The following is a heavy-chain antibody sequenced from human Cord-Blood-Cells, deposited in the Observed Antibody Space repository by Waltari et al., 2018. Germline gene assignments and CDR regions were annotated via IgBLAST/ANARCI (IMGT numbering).Heavy chain of an antibody. CDR2: IKRKTDGGTT. CDR3: TTAVVPAASYYYYGMDV. Sequence: EVQLVESGGGLVKPGGSLRLSCAASGFTFSNAWMSWVRQAPGKGLEWVGRIKRKTDGGTTDYAAPVKGRFTISRDDSKNTLYLQMNSLKTEDTAVYYCTTAVVPAASYYYYGMDVWGQGTTVTVSS. J-gene: IGHJ6*02. D-gene: IGHD2-2*01. V-gene: IGHV3-15*01. CDR1: GFTFSNAW.